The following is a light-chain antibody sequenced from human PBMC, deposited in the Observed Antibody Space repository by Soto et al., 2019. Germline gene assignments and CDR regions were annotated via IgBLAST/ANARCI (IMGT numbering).Light chain of an antibody. J-gene: IGKJ2*01. CDR3: QQYTSYSYT. CDR1: QSITNW. Sequence: DIQMTQSPSTLSASVGDRVTITCRASQSITNWLAWYQQKPGKAPKLLIYDASSLESGVPSRFSGSGSGTEFTLTITSLQPDDFATYYCQQYTSYSYTFGQGTKVDIK. CDR2: DAS. V-gene: IGKV1-5*01.